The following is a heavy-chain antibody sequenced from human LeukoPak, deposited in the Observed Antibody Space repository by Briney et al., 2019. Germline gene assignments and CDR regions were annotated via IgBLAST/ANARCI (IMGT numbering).Heavy chain of an antibody. CDR2: IYYSGNT. V-gene: IGHV4-39*01. CDR3: ARRRAGRDWFDP. Sequence: SETLSLTCAVSGGSISSSNYYWGWIRQPPGQGLEWIGSIYYSGNTYYNPSLKSRVTISVDTSKNQFSLKPSSVTATDTAVYYCARRRAGRDWFDPWGQGTLVTVSS. D-gene: IGHD6-19*01. CDR1: GGSISSSNYY. J-gene: IGHJ5*02.